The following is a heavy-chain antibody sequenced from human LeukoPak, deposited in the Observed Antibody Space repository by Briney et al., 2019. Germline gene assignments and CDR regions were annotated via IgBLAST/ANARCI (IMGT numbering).Heavy chain of an antibody. Sequence: GASVKVSCKASGGTFSSYAISWVRQAPGQGLEWMGGIIHIFGTANYAQKFKGRVTITTDESTSPAYMQLSSLRSEDTAVYYCAREPHSRGIDYWGQGTLVTVSS. D-gene: IGHD5-12*01. CDR1: GGTFSSYA. J-gene: IGHJ4*02. CDR2: IIHIFGTA. V-gene: IGHV1-69*05. CDR3: AREPHSRGIDY.